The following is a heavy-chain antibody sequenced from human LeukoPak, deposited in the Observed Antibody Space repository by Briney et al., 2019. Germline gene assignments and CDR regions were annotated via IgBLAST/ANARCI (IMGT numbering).Heavy chain of an antibody. CDR2: ISYDGSNE. D-gene: IGHD3-10*01. V-gene: IGHV3-30-3*01. J-gene: IGHJ4*02. CDR1: GLTFSGYA. CDR3: ARVGYYASGPFSYFDY. Sequence: GRSLRLSCAASGLTFSGYAMHWVRRAPGKGLEWVAVISYDGSNEYYADSVKGRFTISRDNSKNTLYLQMNSLSVEDTAVYYCARVGYYASGPFSYFDYWGQGTLVTVSS.